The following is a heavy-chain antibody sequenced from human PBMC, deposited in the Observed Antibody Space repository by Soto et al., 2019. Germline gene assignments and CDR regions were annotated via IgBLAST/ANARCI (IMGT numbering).Heavy chain of an antibody. J-gene: IGHJ2*01. V-gene: IGHV3-72*01. CDR3: ARVAPVYWHFDL. CDR2: VRNKARSYTT. Sequence: EVQLVESAGGLVQPGGSLRLSCAASGFTFSDHHMGWVRQAPGKGLEWVGRVRNKARSYTTEYAASVKGRFTVSRDDSKNSLYLQMNSLITEDTAVYYCARVAPVYWHFDLWGRGTLVTVAS. CDR1: GFTFSDHH.